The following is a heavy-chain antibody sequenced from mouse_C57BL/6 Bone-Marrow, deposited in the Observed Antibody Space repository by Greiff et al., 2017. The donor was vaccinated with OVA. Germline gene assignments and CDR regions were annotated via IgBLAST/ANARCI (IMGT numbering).Heavy chain of an antibody. CDR3: ANYYGSSPLYAMDY. CDR1: GYTFTSYW. D-gene: IGHD1-1*01. Sequence: VQLQQPGAELVKPGASVKMSCKASGYTFTSYWITWVKQRPGQGLEWIGDIYPGSGSTNYNEKFKSKATLTVDTSSSTAYMQLSSLTSEDSAVYYCANYYGSSPLYAMDYWGQGTSVTVSS. V-gene: IGHV1-55*01. J-gene: IGHJ4*01. CDR2: IYPGSGST.